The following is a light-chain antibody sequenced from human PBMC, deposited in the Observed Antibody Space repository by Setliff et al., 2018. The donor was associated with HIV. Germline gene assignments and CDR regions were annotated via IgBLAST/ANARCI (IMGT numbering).Light chain of an antibody. Sequence: QSALTQPASVSGSPGQSITISCTGTSSDIGSSNFVSWYQQHPGTAPKVMIYNVDKRPSGVSNRFSGSKSGNTASLTISGLQTEDEADYYCSSYSINNLYVFATGTKV. CDR1: SSDIGSSNF. V-gene: IGLV2-14*03. CDR2: NVD. J-gene: IGLJ1*01. CDR3: SSYSINNLYV.